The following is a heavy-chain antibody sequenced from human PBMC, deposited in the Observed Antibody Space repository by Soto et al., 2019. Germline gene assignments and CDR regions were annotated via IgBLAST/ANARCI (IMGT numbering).Heavy chain of an antibody. CDR1: GFTFSSYS. D-gene: IGHD6-19*01. V-gene: IGHV3-21*06. CDR2: ISGTGNYI. CDR3: ARGSEHWLWYFDL. Sequence: EVQVVESGGGLVKPGGSLRLSCAASGFTFSSYSLNWVRQAPGKGLECVSSISGTGNYIYYADSVKGRFTISRDNAKNSVSLQMDSLTADDTAVYYCARGSEHWLWYFDLWGRSTLVTVSS. J-gene: IGHJ2*01.